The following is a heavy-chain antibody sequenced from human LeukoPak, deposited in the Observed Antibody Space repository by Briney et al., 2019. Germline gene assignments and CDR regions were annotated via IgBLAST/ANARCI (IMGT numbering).Heavy chain of an antibody. CDR1: GASISGGGYY. V-gene: IGHV4-39*01. CDR2: IYPGSGST. J-gene: IGHJ5*02. D-gene: IGHD3-3*01. CDR3: APSPCRFWLEKWFVP. Sequence: PSETLSLTCTVSGASISGGGYYWGWIRQSPGKGLEWIGNIYPGSGSTYYNPSLRSRVAISIDTSKNQFSLKVTSVTAPDTAVYYCAPSPCRFWLEKWFVPWGPGALVTVSS.